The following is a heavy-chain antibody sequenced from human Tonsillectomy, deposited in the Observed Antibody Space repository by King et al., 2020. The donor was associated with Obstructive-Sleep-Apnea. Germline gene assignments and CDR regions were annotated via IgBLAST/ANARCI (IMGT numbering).Heavy chain of an antibody. CDR1: GFTFSSYW. J-gene: IGHJ4*02. D-gene: IGHD2-2*01. Sequence: VQLVESGGGLVQPGGSLRLSCAASGFTFSSYWMHWVRQAPGKGLVWVSRINSDGSDTTYADSVKGRFTVSRDNVKNTLYLQMNSLRAEDTAGYYCVGGTSWLWYWGQGTLVTVSS. CDR3: VGGTSWLWY. CDR2: INSDGSDT. V-gene: IGHV3-74*01.